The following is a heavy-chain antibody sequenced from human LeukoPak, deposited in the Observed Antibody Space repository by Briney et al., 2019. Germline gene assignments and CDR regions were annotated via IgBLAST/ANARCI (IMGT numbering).Heavy chain of an antibody. V-gene: IGHV3-7*03. CDR3: ARPWRYAFDI. CDR2: IKQDGTEK. CDR1: GFTFSSYG. D-gene: IGHD3-3*01. Sequence: GGSLRLSCAASGFTFSSYGMHWVRQAPGKGLEWVANIKQDGTEKYYVDSVKGRFTISRDNAKNSLYLQTNSLRAEDTAVYYCARPWRYAFDIWGQGTMVTVSS. J-gene: IGHJ3*02.